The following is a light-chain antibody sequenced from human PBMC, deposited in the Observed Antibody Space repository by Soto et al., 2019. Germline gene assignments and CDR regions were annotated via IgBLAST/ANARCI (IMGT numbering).Light chain of an antibody. Sequence: EIVLTQSPATLSLSPGERATLSCRASPSVTNYLAWYQQKPGQAPRLVIYGAFNRATGIPARFSGSGSGTDFTLTISRLEPEDFAVYYCQERSGWPRGTFGGGTKVDIK. CDR1: PSVTNY. CDR3: QERSGWPRGT. CDR2: GAF. J-gene: IGKJ4*01. V-gene: IGKV3-11*01.